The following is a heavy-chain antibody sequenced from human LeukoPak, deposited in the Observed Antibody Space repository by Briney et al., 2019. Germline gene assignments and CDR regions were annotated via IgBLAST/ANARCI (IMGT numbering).Heavy chain of an antibody. V-gene: IGHV3-30-3*01. J-gene: IGHJ4*02. D-gene: IGHD3-9*01. CDR3: AGPPKGYYDILTGYELMG. Sequence: GGSLRLPCGASGFTFHSYAMHWVPQAPGKALECVTDISYVGSNKYYADSVKGRFTISRDNSKNTLYLQMNSLRAEDTAVYYCAGPPKGYYDILTGYELMGWGQGTLVTVSS. CDR2: ISYVGSNK. CDR1: GFTFHSYA.